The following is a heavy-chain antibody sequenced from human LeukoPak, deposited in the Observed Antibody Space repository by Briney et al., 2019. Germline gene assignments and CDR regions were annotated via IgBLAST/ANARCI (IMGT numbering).Heavy chain of an antibody. V-gene: IGHV3-74*01. CDR1: GFTFSTYW. CDR3: ARDYYYGMDV. CDR2: INPDGITT. J-gene: IGHJ6*02. Sequence: GGSLRLSCAASGFTFSTYWMHWVRPAPGKGLEWVSRINPDGITTTCADSVKGRFTISRDNAKNTLFLQMNSLRAEDTAVYYCARDYYYGMDVWGQGTTITVSS.